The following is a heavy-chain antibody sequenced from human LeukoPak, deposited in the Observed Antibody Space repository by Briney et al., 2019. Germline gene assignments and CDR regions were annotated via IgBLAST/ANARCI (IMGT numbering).Heavy chain of an antibody. D-gene: IGHD6-19*01. CDR3: ARGSSDWYGPSGY. V-gene: IGHV4-34*01. J-gene: IGHJ4*02. CDR2: INHSGST. Sequence: SETLSLTCAVYGGSFSGYYWSWVRQPPGKGLEWIGEINHSGSTNYNPSLKSRVTISVDTSKNQFSLKLSSVTAADTAVYYCARGSSDWYGPSGYWGQGTLVTVSS. CDR1: GGSFSGYY.